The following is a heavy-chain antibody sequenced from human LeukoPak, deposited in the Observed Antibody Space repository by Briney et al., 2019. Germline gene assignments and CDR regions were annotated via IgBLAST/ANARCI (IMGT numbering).Heavy chain of an antibody. CDR2: ISPNSGGT. D-gene: IGHD6-13*01. CDR1: GYTFTGYY. Sequence: ASVKDSCKASGYTFTGYYMHWLRQAPGQGLEWMGWISPNSGGTNYAPKFQGRVTMTRDASISTAYMELSRLRSDDTAVYYCARAIAAAGNYYYYGMDVWGQGTTVTVSS. CDR3: ARAIAAAGNYYYYGMDV. V-gene: IGHV1-2*02. J-gene: IGHJ6*02.